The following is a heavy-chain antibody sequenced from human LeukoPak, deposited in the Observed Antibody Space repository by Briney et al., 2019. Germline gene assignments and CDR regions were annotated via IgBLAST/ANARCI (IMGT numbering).Heavy chain of an antibody. CDR3: ARGHARRGYSYGEEFKPLTEDIYYYYYGMDV. Sequence: GASVKISCRVSGYSLSDLSIHWVRQAPGQGLEWMGIINPSGGSTSYAQKFQGRVTMTRDTSTSTVYMELSSLRSEDTAVYYCARGHARRGYSYGEEFKPLTEDIYYYYYGMDVWGQGTTVTVSS. CDR2: INPSGGST. D-gene: IGHD5-18*01. V-gene: IGHV1-46*01. J-gene: IGHJ6*02. CDR1: GYSLSDLS.